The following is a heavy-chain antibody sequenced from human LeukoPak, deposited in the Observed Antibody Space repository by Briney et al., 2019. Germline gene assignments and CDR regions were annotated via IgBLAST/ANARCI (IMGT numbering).Heavy chain of an antibody. CDR3: ARGAYYYED. CDR1: GFTFSSYW. D-gene: IGHD3-22*01. J-gene: IGHJ4*02. Sequence: PGGSLRLPCAASGFTFSSYWMNWARQAPGKGLEWVSYISSSSSTIYYADSVKGRFTISRDNAKNSLYLQMNSLRAEDTAVYYCARGAYYYEDWGQGTLVTVSS. V-gene: IGHV3-48*01. CDR2: ISSSSSTI.